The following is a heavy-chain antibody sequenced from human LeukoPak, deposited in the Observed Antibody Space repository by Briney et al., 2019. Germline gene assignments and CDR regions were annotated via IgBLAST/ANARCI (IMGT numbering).Heavy chain of an antibody. CDR1: GYTFTGYY. Sequence: ASVKVSCKASGYTFTGYYMHWVRQAPGQGLEWMGWINPNSGGTNYAQKFQGRVTMTRDTSISTAYMELSRLRSDDTAVYYCARERVNGGSYSGSWYDYWGQGTLVTVSS. J-gene: IGHJ4*02. CDR3: ARERVNGGSYSGSWYDY. D-gene: IGHD6-13*01. CDR2: INPNSGGT. V-gene: IGHV1-2*02.